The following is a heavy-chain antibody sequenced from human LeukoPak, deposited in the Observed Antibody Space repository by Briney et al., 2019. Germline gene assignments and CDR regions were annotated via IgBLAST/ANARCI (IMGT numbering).Heavy chain of an antibody. Sequence: GASVKVSCKASGFTFTVYNIHWVRQAPGQGLEWMGWINPNSGGTNYAQKFQGRVTMTRDTSIRTAYMELSRLRSDDTAMYYCARYYIEGRCFDYWGQGTLVTVPS. V-gene: IGHV1-2*02. D-gene: IGHD3-10*01. CDR3: ARYYIEGRCFDY. CDR2: INPNSGGT. J-gene: IGHJ4*02. CDR1: GFTFTVYN.